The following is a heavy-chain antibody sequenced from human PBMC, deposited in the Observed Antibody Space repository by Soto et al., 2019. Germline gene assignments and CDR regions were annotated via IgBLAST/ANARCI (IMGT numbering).Heavy chain of an antibody. CDR3: AKDDTGSIDY. J-gene: IGHJ4*02. D-gene: IGHD2-2*02. CDR1: GFTFSNYF. CDR2: IRWDSGET. Sequence: GGSLRLSCAASGFTFSNYFMHWVRQAPGKGLEWISIIRWDSGETNYTDSVKGRFTISRDNSKNSLYLHMHSVTTEDTALYYCAKDDTGSIDYWGPGTLVTV. V-gene: IGHV3-43*01.